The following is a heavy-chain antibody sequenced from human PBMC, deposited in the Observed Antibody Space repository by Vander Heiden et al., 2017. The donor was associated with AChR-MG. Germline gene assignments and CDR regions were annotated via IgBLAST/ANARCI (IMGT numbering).Heavy chain of an antibody. CDR2: INHSGST. V-gene: IGHV4-34*01. CDR1: GGSFSGYY. D-gene: IGHD3-10*01. Sequence: QVQLQPWGAGLLKPSETLSLTCAVYGGSFSGYYWSWIRQPPGKGLEWIGEINHSGSTNYNPSLKSRVTISVDTSKNQFSLKLSSVTAADTAVYYCAARRGYYYGSGSYPFDYWGQGTLVTVSS. CDR3: AARRGYYYGSGSYPFDY. J-gene: IGHJ4*02.